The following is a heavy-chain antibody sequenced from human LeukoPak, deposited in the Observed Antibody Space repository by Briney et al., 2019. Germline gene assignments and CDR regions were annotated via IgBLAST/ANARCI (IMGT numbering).Heavy chain of an antibody. Sequence: GGSLRLSCAASGFTFSSYSMNWVRQAPGKGLEWVSSISGSSSYIYYADSVKGRFTISRDNAKNSLYLQMNSLRAEDTAVYYCARTPGGGAFDIWGQGTMVTVSS. CDR3: ARTPGGGAFDI. CDR2: ISGSSSYI. V-gene: IGHV3-21*01. CDR1: GFTFSSYS. J-gene: IGHJ3*02. D-gene: IGHD3-16*01.